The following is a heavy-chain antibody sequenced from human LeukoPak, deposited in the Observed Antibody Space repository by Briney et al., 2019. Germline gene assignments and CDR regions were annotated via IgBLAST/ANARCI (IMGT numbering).Heavy chain of an antibody. Sequence: ASVKVSCKASGYTFTSYGISWVRQAPGQGLEWMGWISAYNGNTNYAQKLQGRVTMTTDTSTSTAYMELRSLRSDDTAVYYCARELNTMVRGVTSCYLDYWGQGTLVTVSS. V-gene: IGHV1-18*04. CDR1: GYTFTSYG. CDR3: ARELNTMVRGVTSCYLDY. D-gene: IGHD3-10*01. J-gene: IGHJ4*02. CDR2: ISAYNGNT.